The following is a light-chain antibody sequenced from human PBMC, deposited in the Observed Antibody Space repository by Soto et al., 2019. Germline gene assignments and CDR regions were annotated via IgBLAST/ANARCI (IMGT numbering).Light chain of an antibody. Sequence: QSALTQPPSVSGAPGQRVTISCTGSSSNIGAGYDVHWYQQPPGTAPRLLIYANNIRPSGVPERFSGSKSGTSASLAITGLQAEDEADYYCQSYDTSLSSRVFGGGTKLTVL. CDR2: ANN. J-gene: IGLJ3*02. CDR3: QSYDTSLSSRV. CDR1: SSNIGAGYD. V-gene: IGLV1-40*01.